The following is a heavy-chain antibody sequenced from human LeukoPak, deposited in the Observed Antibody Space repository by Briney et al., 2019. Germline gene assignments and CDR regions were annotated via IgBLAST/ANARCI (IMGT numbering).Heavy chain of an antibody. CDR3: ARAPVPYYHYYGMDV. J-gene: IGHJ6*02. Sequence: SVKVSCKASGGTYSSYAISWVRQAPGQGLEWMGGIIPIFGTANYAQKFQGRVTITADESTSTAYMELSSLRSEDTAVYYCARAPVPYYHYYGMDVWGQGTTVTVSS. V-gene: IGHV1-69*13. CDR2: IIPIFGTA. CDR1: GGTYSSYA.